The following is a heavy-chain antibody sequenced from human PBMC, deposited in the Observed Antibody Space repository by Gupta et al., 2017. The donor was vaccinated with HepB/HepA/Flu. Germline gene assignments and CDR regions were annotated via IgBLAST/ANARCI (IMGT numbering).Heavy chain of an antibody. J-gene: IGHJ4*02. CDR1: GFTFGDYA. CDR2: IRSKAYGGTT. V-gene: IGHV3-49*04. D-gene: IGHD6-19*01. CDR3: TRAYSSGWYVSYFDY. Sequence: EVQLVESGGGLVQPGRSLRLPCTASGFTFGDYAMSWVRQAPGKGLEWVGFIRSKAYGGTTEYAASVKGRFTISRDDSKSIAYLQMNSLKTEDTAVYYCTRAYSSGWYVSYFDYWGQGTLVTVSS.